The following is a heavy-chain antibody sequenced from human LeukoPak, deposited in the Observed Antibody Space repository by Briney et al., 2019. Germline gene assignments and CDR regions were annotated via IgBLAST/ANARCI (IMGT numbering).Heavy chain of an antibody. CDR2: IYYSGSA. CDR3: ARSCSGGSCYRWFDP. CDR1: GGSISSYY. J-gene: IGHJ5*02. V-gene: IGHV4-59*12. Sequence: PSETLSLTCTVSGGSISSYYWSWIRQPPGKGLEWIGYIYYSGSANYNPSLKSRVTMSVDTSKNQFSLKLSSVTAADTAVYYCARSCSGGSCYRWFDPWGQGTLVTVSS. D-gene: IGHD2-15*01.